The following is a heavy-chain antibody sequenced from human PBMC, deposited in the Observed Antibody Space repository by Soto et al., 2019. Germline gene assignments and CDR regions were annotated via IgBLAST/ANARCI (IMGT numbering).Heavy chain of an antibody. CDR1: GGTFSSYA. J-gene: IGHJ4*02. D-gene: IGHD5-18*01. CDR2: IIPIFGTA. Sequence: QVQLVQSGAEVKKPGSSVKVSCKASGGTFSSYAISWVRQAPGQGLEWMGGIIPIFGTANYAQKFQGRVTITAHEPTSTASMERSSLRSEDTAVYYCASARYSYGYLSPLDYWGQGTLVTVSS. V-gene: IGHV1-69*12. CDR3: ASARYSYGYLSPLDY.